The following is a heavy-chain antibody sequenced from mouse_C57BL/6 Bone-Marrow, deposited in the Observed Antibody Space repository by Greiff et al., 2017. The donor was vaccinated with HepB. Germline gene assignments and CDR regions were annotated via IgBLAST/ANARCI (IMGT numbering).Heavy chain of an antibody. Sequence: EVQVVESGGGLVQPGGSMKLSCVASGFTFSNYWMNWVRQSPEKGLEWVAQIRLKSDNYSTHYAESVKGRFTISREDSKSIVYLQMNNLRAEYTGIYYCTALFDYWGQGTTLTVSS. J-gene: IGHJ2*01. CDR3: TALFDY. CDR1: GFTFSNYW. CDR2: IRLKSDNYST. V-gene: IGHV6-3*01.